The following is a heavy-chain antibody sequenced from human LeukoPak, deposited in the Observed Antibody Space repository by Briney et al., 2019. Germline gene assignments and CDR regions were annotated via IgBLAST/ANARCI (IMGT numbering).Heavy chain of an antibody. CDR3: AVDRRSSGGTCLED. D-gene: IGHD2-15*01. CDR2: ISYDGSTK. CDR1: GLTFSSYA. Sequence: PGTSLTLSCAASGLTFSSYAIHWLRQAPGKGLEWVAFISYDGSTKYYAHSVKGRFTNCRRNYNDTPALEDSSGRPNDSVVHCCAVDRRSSGGTCLEDWGRGTPVAVSS. J-gene: IGHJ4*02. V-gene: IGHV3-30*15.